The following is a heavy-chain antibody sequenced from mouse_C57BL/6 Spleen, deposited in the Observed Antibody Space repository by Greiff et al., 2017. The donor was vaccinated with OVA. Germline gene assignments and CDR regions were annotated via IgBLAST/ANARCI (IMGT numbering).Heavy chain of an antibody. J-gene: IGHJ2*01. CDR1: GYTFTSYW. CDR2: IDPSDSDT. CDR3: ARGLGLIDY. D-gene: IGHD4-1*01. Sequence: VQLQQPGAELVRPGSSVKLSCKASGYTFTSYWMHWVKQRPIQGLEWIGNIDPSDSDTHYNQKFKDKATLTVDKSSSTAYMQLSSLTSEDSAVYYCARGLGLIDYWGQGTTLTVSS. V-gene: IGHV1-52*01.